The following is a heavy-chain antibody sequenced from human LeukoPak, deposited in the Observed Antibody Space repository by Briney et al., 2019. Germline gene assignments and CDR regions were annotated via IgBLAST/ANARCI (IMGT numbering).Heavy chain of an antibody. CDR2: IKGDGSEK. V-gene: IGHV3-7*01. Sequence: PGGSLRLSCAASGLTFSTHAMIWVWVRQAPGKGLEWVANIKGDGSEKYYVDSVKGRFTISRDNAKNSVYLQMNSLRAEDSAVYFCGNQCSGGTCPEHWGQGTQVTVSS. CDR3: GNQCSGGTCPEH. J-gene: IGHJ1*01. CDR1: GLTFSTHA. D-gene: IGHD2-15*01.